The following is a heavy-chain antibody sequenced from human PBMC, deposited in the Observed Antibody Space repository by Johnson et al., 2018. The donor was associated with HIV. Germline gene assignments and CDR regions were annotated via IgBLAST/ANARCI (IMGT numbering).Heavy chain of an antibody. CDR1: GFTFSSYW. D-gene: IGHD3-10*01. J-gene: IGHJ3*02. CDR2: IKQDGSEK. V-gene: IGHV3-7*05. Sequence: VQLVESGGGLVQPGGSLRLSCAASGFTFSSYWMSWVRQAPGKGLEWVANIKQDGSEKYYVDSVKGRFTISRDNAKNSLYLQMNSLRAEDTAVYYCAIEGVPAAVDIWGQGTMVTVSS. CDR3: AIEGVPAAVDI.